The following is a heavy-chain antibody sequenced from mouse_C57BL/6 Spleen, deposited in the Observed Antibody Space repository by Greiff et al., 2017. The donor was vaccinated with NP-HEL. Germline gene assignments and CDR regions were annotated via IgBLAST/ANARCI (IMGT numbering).Heavy chain of an antibody. D-gene: IGHD1-1*01. Sequence: EVHLVESGGGLVKPGGSLKLSCAASGFTFSDYGMHWVRQAPEKGLEWVAYISSGSSTIKYADTVKGRFTISRDNAKNTLFLQMTSLRSEDTAMYYCARCYYGSSHYYAMDYWGQGTSVTVSS. CDR1: GFTFSDYG. CDR3: ARCYYGSSHYYAMDY. CDR2: ISSGSSTI. J-gene: IGHJ4*01. V-gene: IGHV5-17*01.